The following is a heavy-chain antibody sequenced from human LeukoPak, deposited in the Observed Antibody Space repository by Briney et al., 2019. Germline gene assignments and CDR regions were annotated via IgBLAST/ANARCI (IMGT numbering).Heavy chain of an antibody. CDR1: GFTFSSYW. CDR3: VGGNVYGCPHY. D-gene: IGHD3-16*02. Sequence: GGSLRLSCAVSGFTFSSYWMHWVRQAPGKGLVWVSRIDRDGSRINYADSVKGRFTISRDNGKNTLFLQMNSLRAEDAAVYYCVGGNVYGCPHYWGQGTLVTVSS. CDR2: IDRDGSRI. V-gene: IGHV3-74*01. J-gene: IGHJ4*02.